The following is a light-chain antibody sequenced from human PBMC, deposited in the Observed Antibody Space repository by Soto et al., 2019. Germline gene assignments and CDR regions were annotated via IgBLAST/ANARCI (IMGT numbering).Light chain of an antibody. V-gene: IGKV1-5*01. CDR1: QSISSW. J-gene: IGKJ1*01. Sequence: DIQMTQSPSTLSVSLGDRVTITCRASQSISSWLAWYQQKPGKAPKILIYDASTLESGVPSRFSGSGSGTEFTLTISNLQPDDFATYYCQQYESYSPLTFGQGTKVDI. CDR3: QQYESYSPLT. CDR2: DAS.